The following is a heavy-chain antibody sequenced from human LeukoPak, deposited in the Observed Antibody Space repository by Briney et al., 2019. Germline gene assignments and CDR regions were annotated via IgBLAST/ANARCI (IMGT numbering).Heavy chain of an antibody. CDR3: ARLSPNWVPFDY. J-gene: IGHJ4*02. CDR1: GGSISSGGYS. CDR2: IYHSGST. V-gene: IGHV4-30-2*01. Sequence: PSETLSLTCAVSGGSISSGGYSWSWIRQPPGKGLEWIGYIYHSGSTNYNPSLKSRVTISVDTSKNQFSLKLSSVTAADTAVYYCARLSPNWVPFDYWGQGTLVTVSS. D-gene: IGHD7-27*01.